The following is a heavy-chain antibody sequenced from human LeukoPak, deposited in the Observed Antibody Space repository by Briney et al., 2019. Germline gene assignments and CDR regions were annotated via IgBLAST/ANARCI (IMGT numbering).Heavy chain of an antibody. CDR2: ISGSGGST. J-gene: IGHJ6*02. D-gene: IGHD6-19*01. CDR1: GFTFRSYA. CDR3: AKDPVAGGYYYGMDV. V-gene: IGHV3-23*01. Sequence: GGSLGLSCAASGFTFRSYAMSWVRQAPGKGLEWVSTISGSGGSTYYADSVKGRFSISRDNSKNTLYLQMNSLRAEDTAVFYCAKDPVAGGYYYGMDVWGQGTTVTVSS.